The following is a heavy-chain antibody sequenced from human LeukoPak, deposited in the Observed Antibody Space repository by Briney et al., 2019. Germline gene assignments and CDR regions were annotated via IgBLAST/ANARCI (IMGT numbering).Heavy chain of an antibody. CDR1: GYTFTGYY. J-gene: IGHJ4*02. D-gene: IGHD3-22*01. CDR2: INPNSGGT. CDR3: ARLASLYDSSGYYWGDY. V-gene: IGHV1-2*02. Sequence: LRASVKVSCKASGYTFTGYYMHWVRQAPGQGLEWMGWINPNSGGTNYAQKFQGRVTMTRDTSISTAYMELSRLRSDDTAVYYCARLASLYDSSGYYWGDYWGQGTLVTVSS.